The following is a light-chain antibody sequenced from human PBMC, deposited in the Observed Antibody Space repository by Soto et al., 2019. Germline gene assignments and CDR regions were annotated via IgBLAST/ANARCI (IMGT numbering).Light chain of an antibody. CDR2: GAS. CDR1: QSVTSSN. CDR3: QQCDYSSIT. J-gene: IGKJ5*01. Sequence: EIVLTQSPGTLSLSPGERATLSCRASQSVTSSNLAWYQQRPGQAPRLVIYGASSRATDMPDRFSGSGSGTDFTLTISRLEPEDFAVYYCQQCDYSSITFGQGTRLEIK. V-gene: IGKV3-20*01.